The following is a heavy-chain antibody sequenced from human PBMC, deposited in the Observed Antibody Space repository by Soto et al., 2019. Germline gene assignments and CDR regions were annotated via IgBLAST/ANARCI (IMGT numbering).Heavy chain of an antibody. Sequence: ASVKVSCKASGYTFTSYGISWVRQAPGQGLEWMGWISAYNGNTNYAQKLQGRVTMTTDTSTSTAYMELRSLRSDDTAVYYCARGVVRRVIIANWFDPWGQGTLVTVSS. D-gene: IGHD3-10*01. V-gene: IGHV1-18*04. CDR1: GYTFTSYG. J-gene: IGHJ5*02. CDR3: ARGVVRRVIIANWFDP. CDR2: ISAYNGNT.